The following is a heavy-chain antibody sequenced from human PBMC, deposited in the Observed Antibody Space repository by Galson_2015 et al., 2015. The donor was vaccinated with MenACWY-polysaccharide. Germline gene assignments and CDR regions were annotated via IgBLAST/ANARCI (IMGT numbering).Heavy chain of an antibody. CDR2: ISDDGTKK. CDR1: GFSFHNYA. V-gene: IGHV3-30*04. D-gene: IGHD5-24*01. Sequence: SLRLSCAASGFSFHNYAIHWVRQVPGKGLDWVTLISDDGTKKYYADSVKGRVTISVDTSKNQFSLQLRSVTAADTAVYFCARSPAVQRWPDIIAGGLDIWGQGKMVTVS. J-gene: IGHJ3*02. CDR3: ARSPAVQRWPDIIAGGLDI.